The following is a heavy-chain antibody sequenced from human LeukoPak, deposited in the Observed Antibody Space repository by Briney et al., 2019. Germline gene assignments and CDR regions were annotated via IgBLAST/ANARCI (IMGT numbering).Heavy chain of an antibody. V-gene: IGHV1-69*01. D-gene: IGHD1-14*01. CDR3: ARNNEPDYWYYMYV. CDR2: IIPIFGTA. J-gene: IGHJ6*03. CDR1: GGTFSSYA. Sequence: SVKVSCKASGGTFSSYATSWVRQAPGQGLEWMGGIIPIFGTANYAQKCQGRVTITADESTSTAYMELSSLRSEDTAVYDCARNNEPDYWYYMYVWGKGTTVTVSS.